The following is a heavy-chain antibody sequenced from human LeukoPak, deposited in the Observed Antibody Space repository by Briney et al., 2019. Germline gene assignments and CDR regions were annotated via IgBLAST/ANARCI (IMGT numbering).Heavy chain of an antibody. CDR1: GYTSTSYY. V-gene: IGHV1-46*01. CDR2: INPSGGST. J-gene: IGHJ3*02. D-gene: IGHD3-9*01. CDR3: AREGGPILRYFDWLPTGDAFDI. Sequence: GASVKVSCKASGYTSTSYYMHWVRQAPGQGLEWMGIINPSGGSTSYAQKFQGRVTMTRDTSTSTVYMELSSLRSEDTAVYYCAREGGPILRYFDWLPTGDAFDIWGQGTMVTVSS.